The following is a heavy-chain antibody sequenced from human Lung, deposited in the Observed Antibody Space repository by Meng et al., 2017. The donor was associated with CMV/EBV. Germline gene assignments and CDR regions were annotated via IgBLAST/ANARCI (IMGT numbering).Heavy chain of an antibody. V-gene: IGHV4-59*01. CDR3: ARDCSSTSCLDAFDI. J-gene: IGHJ3*02. CDR1: GGSISSYY. Sequence: LSXTVSGGSISSYYWSWIRQPPGKGLEWIGYIYYSGSTNYNPSLKSRVTISVDTSKNQFSLKLSSVTAADTAVYYCARDCSSTSCLDAFDIWGQGTXVTVSS. D-gene: IGHD2-2*01. CDR2: IYYSGST.